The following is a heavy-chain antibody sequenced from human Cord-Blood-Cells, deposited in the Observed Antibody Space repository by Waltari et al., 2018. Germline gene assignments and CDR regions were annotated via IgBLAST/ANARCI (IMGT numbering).Heavy chain of an antibody. Sequence: EVQLVESGGGLVQPGGSLRLSCAASGFTVSSTYMSWVRRAPGKGLEWVSVIYSGGSTYYADSVKGRFTISRDNSKNTLYLQMNSLRAEDTAVYYCARDGYYDFWSGYYDYWGQGTLVTVSS. J-gene: IGHJ4*02. D-gene: IGHD3-3*01. CDR1: GFTVSSTY. V-gene: IGHV3-66*01. CDR2: IYSGGST. CDR3: ARDGYYDFWSGYYDY.